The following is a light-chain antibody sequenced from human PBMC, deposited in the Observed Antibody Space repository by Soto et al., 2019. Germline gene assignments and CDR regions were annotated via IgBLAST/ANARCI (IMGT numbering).Light chain of an antibody. V-gene: IGKV3-20*01. CDR1: QSMSINY. Sequence: EIVLTQSPGTLSLSPGERATLSCRASQSMSINYLAWYQQKPGRAPRLLVYGASNRATGIPDRFSGSGSGTDFTLTISGLEPVDFAVYYCQQYNNSPLTFGQGTRLEIK. CDR2: GAS. J-gene: IGKJ5*01. CDR3: QQYNNSPLT.